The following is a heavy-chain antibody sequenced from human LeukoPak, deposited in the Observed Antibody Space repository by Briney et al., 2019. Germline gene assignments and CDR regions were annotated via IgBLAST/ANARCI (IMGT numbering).Heavy chain of an antibody. V-gene: IGHV3-7*01. Sequence: GGSLRLSCAASGFTFSSYWMSWVRQAPGKGLEWVANIKQDGSEKYYVDSVKGRFIISRDNAKNSLYLQMNSLRAEDTAVYYCARLQQETIFGVGTFDYWGQGTLVTVSS. CDR3: ARLQQETIFGVGTFDY. CDR2: IKQDGSEK. CDR1: GFTFSSYW. J-gene: IGHJ4*02. D-gene: IGHD3-3*01.